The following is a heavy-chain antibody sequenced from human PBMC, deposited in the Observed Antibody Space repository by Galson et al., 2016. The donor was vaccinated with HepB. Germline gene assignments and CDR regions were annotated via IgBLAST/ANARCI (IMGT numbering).Heavy chain of an antibody. D-gene: IGHD3-9*01. CDR1: GGPINSGSYY. CDR2: ISISGST. J-gene: IGHJ4*02. CDR3: ARQPIPDTVLVNYFDY. Sequence: LSLTCSVSGGPINSGSYYWTWIRQPAGMGLEYIGRISISGSTNYNPSLRRRVTMSLDTSKNQFSLRLRSVTAADTAVYYCARQPIPDTVLVNYFDYWGQGTLVTVSS. V-gene: IGHV4-61*02.